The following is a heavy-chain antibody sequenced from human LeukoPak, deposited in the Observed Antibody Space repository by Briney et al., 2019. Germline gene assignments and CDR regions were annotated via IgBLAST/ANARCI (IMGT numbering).Heavy chain of an antibody. Sequence: TGGSLRLSCAASGFTFSSYSMNWVRQAPGKGLEWVSSISSSSSYIYYADSVKGGFTISRDNSKNSLYLQMNSLRTEDTALYYRAKGGIGVTDAFDIWGQGTMVTVSS. D-gene: IGHD3-10*01. CDR2: ISSSSSYI. CDR3: AKGGIGVTDAFDI. CDR1: GFTFSSYS. V-gene: IGHV3-21*04. J-gene: IGHJ3*02.